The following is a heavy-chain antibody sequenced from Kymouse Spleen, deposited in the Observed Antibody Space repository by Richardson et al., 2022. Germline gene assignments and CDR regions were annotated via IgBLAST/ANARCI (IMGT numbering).Heavy chain of an antibody. Sequence: EVQLVESGGGLVKPGGSLRLSCAASGFTFSNAWMSWVRQAPGKGLEWVGRIKSKTDGGTTDYAAPVKGRFTISRDDSKNTLYLQMNSLKTEDTAVYYCTTRTTGTFDAFDIWGQGTMVTVSS. CDR3: TTRTTGTFDAFDI. CDR1: GFTFSNAW. D-gene: IGHD1-1*01. CDR2: IKSKTDGGTT. V-gene: IGHV3-15*01. J-gene: IGHJ3*02.